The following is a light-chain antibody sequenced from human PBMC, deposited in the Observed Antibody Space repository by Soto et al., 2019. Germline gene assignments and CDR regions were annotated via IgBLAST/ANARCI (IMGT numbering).Light chain of an antibody. CDR3: GTWDSSLSAWV. CDR1: NSNIGNNY. Sequence: QSVLTQPPSVSAAPGQKVTISCSGSNSNIGNNYVSWYQQLPGTAPKLLIYDNNKRPSGIPDRFSGSKSGTSATLGITGLQTGDEAYYYCGTWDSSLSAWVFGGGTKLTVL. J-gene: IGLJ3*02. CDR2: DNN. V-gene: IGLV1-51*01.